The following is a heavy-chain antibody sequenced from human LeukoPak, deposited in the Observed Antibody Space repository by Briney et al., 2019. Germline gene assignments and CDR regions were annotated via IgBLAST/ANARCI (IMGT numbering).Heavy chain of an antibody. D-gene: IGHD6-19*01. CDR2: IYYSGIT. CDR1: GDSINSRSYY. J-gene: IGHJ5*02. Sequence: SETLSLTCTVSGDSINSRSYYWGWIRQPPGKGLEWIGSIYYSGITYYNPSLKSRVTISVDTSENQFSLRLISVTAADTAVYYCARHFPHMDYSGRKQGWFDPWGQGTLVTVSS. CDR3: ARHFPHMDYSGRKQGWFDP. V-gene: IGHV4-39*01.